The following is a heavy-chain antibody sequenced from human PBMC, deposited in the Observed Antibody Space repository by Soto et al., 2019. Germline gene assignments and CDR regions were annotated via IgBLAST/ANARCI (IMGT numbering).Heavy chain of an antibody. CDR3: ARDIVVVPAAMLDRPHDAFDI. Sequence: SETLSLTCTVSGGSISSGGYYWSWIRQHPGKGLEWIGYIYYSGSTYYNPSLKSRVTISVDTSKNQFSLKLSSVTAADTAVYYCARDIVVVPAAMLDRPHDAFDIWGQGTMVTVSS. J-gene: IGHJ3*02. D-gene: IGHD2-2*01. V-gene: IGHV4-31*03. CDR2: IYYSGST. CDR1: GGSISSGGYY.